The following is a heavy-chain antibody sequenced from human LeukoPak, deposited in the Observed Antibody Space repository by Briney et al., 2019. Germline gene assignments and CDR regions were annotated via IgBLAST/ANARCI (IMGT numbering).Heavy chain of an antibody. J-gene: IGHJ4*02. CDR2: ISGSGGST. V-gene: IGHV3-23*01. D-gene: IGHD5-18*01. CDR1: GFTFSNYG. Sequence: GGSLRLSCAASGFTFSNYGMSWVRQAPGKGLEWVSGISGSGGSTYYADSVKGRFTISRDNSKNTLFLQMNSLRAEDRAVYYCAKDRLYSYGYGVFDYWGQGTLVTVSS. CDR3: AKDRLYSYGYGVFDY.